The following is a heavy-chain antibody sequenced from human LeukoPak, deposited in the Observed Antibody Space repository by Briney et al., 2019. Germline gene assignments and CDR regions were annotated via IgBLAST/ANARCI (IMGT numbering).Heavy chain of an antibody. J-gene: IGHJ6*03. CDR3: ARVAYYDIGGYYYYYMDV. V-gene: IGHV4-4*07. Sequence: SEILSLTCTVSGGSISSYYWSWIRQPAGKGLEWIGRIYTSGSTNYNPSLKSRVTMSVDTSKNQFSLKLSSVTAADTAVYYCARVAYYDIGGYYYYYMDVWGKGTTVTVSS. CDR1: GGSISSYY. D-gene: IGHD3-22*01. CDR2: IYTSGST.